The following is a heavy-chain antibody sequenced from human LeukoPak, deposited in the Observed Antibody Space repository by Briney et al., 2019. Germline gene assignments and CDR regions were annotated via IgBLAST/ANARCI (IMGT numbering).Heavy chain of an antibody. Sequence: GGSLRLSCAASGFTFSSYSMNWVRQAPGKGLEWVSSISSSSSYIYYADSVKGRFTISRDNAKNSLYLQMNSLRAEDTAVYHCARGKAAYYYDSSGPIDYWGQGTLVTVSS. CDR2: ISSSSSYI. J-gene: IGHJ4*02. V-gene: IGHV3-21*04. CDR3: ARGKAAYYYDSSGPIDY. CDR1: GFTFSSYS. D-gene: IGHD3-22*01.